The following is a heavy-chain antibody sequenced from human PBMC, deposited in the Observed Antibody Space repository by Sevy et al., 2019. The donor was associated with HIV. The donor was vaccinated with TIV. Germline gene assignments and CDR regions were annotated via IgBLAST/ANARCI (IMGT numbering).Heavy chain of an antibody. CDR3: PIARSPWSPFDY. D-gene: IGHD3-3*01. J-gene: IGHJ4*02. Sequence: ASVKVSCKASGGTFTSYAIIWVRQAPGQGLEWMGGIIPMFGSTNYAQKFQGRVTITADESTSTAYIELSSLRSGDTAVYYCPIARSPWSPFDYWGQGTLVTVSS. CDR1: GGTFTSYA. CDR2: IIPMFGST. V-gene: IGHV1-69*13.